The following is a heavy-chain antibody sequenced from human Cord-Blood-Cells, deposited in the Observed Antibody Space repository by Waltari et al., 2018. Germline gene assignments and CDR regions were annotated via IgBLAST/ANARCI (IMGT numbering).Heavy chain of an antibody. J-gene: IGHJ4*02. CDR3: ATLSSGWYYFDY. D-gene: IGHD6-19*01. V-gene: IGHV4-39*01. CDR1: GGSISSSSYY. CDR2: IYYSGST. Sequence: QLKLQESGPGLVKPSETLSLTCTVSGGSISSSSYYWGWIRQPPGKGLEWIGSIYYSGSTYYNPSLKSRVTISVDTSKNQFSLKLSSVTAADTAVYYCATLSSGWYYFDYWGQGTLVTVSS.